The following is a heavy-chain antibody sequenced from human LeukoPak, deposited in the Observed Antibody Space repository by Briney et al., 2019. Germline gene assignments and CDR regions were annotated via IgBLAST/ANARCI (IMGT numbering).Heavy chain of an antibody. CDR2: INSDGSSK. Sequence: GGSLRLSCEASGFTFSNHWMHWVRQAPGKGLVWVARINSDGSSKIYADSVKGRFTISRDDAKNTLYLQMNSLRDEDTAVYYCARDDIDLITRVWGVLGDWGQGTLVTVSS. J-gene: IGHJ4*02. D-gene: IGHD3-10*01. CDR1: GFTFSNHW. CDR3: ARDDIDLITRVWGVLGD. V-gene: IGHV3-74*01.